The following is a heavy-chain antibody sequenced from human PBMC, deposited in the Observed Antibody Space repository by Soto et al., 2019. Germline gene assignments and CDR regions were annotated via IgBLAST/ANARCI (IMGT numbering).Heavy chain of an antibody. CDR3: AREPDCSRTSCYTSYYYYGMDV. V-gene: IGHV6-1*01. J-gene: IGHJ6*02. CDR1: GDSVSSNSAA. CDR2: TYYRSKWYN. D-gene: IGHD2-2*02. Sequence: SQTLSLTCAISGDSVSSNSAAWNWIRQSPSRGLEWLGRTYYRSKWYNDYAVSVKSRITINPDTSKNQFSLQLNSVTPEDTAVYYCAREPDCSRTSCYTSYYYYGMDVWGQGTTVTVS.